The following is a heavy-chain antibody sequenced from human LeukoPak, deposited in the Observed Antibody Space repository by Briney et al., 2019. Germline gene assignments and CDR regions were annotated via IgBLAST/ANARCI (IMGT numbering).Heavy chain of an antibody. V-gene: IGHV3-7*03. CDR2: IKQDGSEK. Sequence: PGGSLRLSCAASGFTFSSYWMSWVRQAPGKGLEWVANIKQDGSEKYYVDSVKGRFTISRDNAKNSLYLQMNSLRAEDTAVYYCARAGEELRANWFDPRGQGTLVTVSS. CDR1: GFTFSSYW. D-gene: IGHD1-26*01. CDR3: ARAGEELRANWFDP. J-gene: IGHJ5*02.